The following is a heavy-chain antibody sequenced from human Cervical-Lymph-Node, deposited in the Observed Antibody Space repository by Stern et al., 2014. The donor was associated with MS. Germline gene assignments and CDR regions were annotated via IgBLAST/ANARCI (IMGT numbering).Heavy chain of an antibody. J-gene: IGHJ2*01. Sequence: EVQLVESGGDVVRPGGSLRLSCVASGFTFDDYGMGWVRQAPGTGLEWVSGVNWNGATTGYTDSMKGRFTVSRDNAKNSLYLQMHSLRAEDTAFYYCARRAAAVTYWYFDLWGRGTLVTVSS. V-gene: IGHV3-20*04. CDR2: VNWNGATT. D-gene: IGHD6-13*01. CDR1: GFTFDDYG. CDR3: ARRAAAVTYWYFDL.